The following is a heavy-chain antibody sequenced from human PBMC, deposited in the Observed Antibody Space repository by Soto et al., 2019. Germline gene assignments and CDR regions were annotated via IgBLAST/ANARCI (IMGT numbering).Heavy chain of an antibody. CDR2: IVVGSGNT. V-gene: IGHV1-58*01. D-gene: IGHD2-8*01. Sequence: SVKVSCKASGFTFTSSAVQWVRQARGQRLEWIGWIVVGSGNTNYAQKFQERVTITRDMSTSTAYRELSSLRSEDTAVYYCAADHVLMVYATLYYGMDVWGQGTSVTVSS. CDR1: GFTFTSSA. CDR3: AADHVLMVYATLYYGMDV. J-gene: IGHJ6*02.